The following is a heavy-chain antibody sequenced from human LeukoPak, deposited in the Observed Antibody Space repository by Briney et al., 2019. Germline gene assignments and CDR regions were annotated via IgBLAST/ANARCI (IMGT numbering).Heavy chain of an antibody. CDR3: AAVESQGDPNY. V-gene: IGHV1-58*02. J-gene: IGHJ4*02. D-gene: IGHD2-21*02. CDR1: GFTFTSFA. Sequence: GASVKVSCKASGFTFTSFAMQWVRQARGQRLEWIGWIVVGSGNTNYAQKFQERVTITRDMSTSTAYMELSSLRSEDTAVYYCAAVESQGDPNYWGQGTLVTVSS. CDR2: IVVGSGNT.